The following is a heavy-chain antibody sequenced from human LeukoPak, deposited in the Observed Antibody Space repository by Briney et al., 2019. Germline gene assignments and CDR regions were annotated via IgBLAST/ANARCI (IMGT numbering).Heavy chain of an antibody. J-gene: IGHJ4*02. Sequence: PGGSLRLSCATSGFTFSSYALTWVRQAPGMGLEWVSAISGSGDTTYYADSVKGRFTISRDNSKNTLYLQMNSLRTEDTAVYYCAKAAQNWNCDRGYFDYWGQGTLVPVSS. CDR2: ISGSGDTT. CDR1: GFTFSSYA. CDR3: AKAAQNWNCDRGYFDY. V-gene: IGHV3-23*01. D-gene: IGHD1-7*01.